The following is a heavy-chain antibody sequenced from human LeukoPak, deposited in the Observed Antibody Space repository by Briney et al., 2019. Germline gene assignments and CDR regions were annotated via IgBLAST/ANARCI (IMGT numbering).Heavy chain of an antibody. CDR2: INPSGGNT. Sequence: GASVKVSCKASEYTFTRYYMHWVRQAPGQGLEWMGIINPSGGNTNYAQKFQGRVTMTRDMSTSTVYMELSSLRSEDTAVYYCARERSSGYNDAFDIWGQGTMVTVSS. CDR1: EYTFTRYY. J-gene: IGHJ3*02. D-gene: IGHD3-22*01. V-gene: IGHV1-46*01. CDR3: ARERSSGYNDAFDI.